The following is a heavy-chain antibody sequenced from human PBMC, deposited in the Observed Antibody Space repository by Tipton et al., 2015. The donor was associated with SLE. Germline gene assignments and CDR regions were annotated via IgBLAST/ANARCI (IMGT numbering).Heavy chain of an antibody. D-gene: IGHD3/OR15-3a*01. CDR1: GYSISSGYY. J-gene: IGHJ4*02. V-gene: IGHV4-38-2*02. CDR2: IYHSGST. CDR3: ARDLGLLGFDY. Sequence: LRLSCAVSGYSISSGYYWGWIRQPPGKGLEWIGSIYHSGSTYYNPSLKSRVTISVDTSKNQFSLKLSSVTAADTAVYYCARDLGLLGFDYWGQGTLVTVPS.